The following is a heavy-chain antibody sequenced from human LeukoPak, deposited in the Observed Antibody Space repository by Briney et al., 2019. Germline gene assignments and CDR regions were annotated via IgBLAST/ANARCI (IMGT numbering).Heavy chain of an antibody. D-gene: IGHD3-16*01. CDR3: ARVRGGRSWYYYGMDV. Sequence: PGGSLRLSCAASGFTFSSYSMNWVRQAPGKGLEWVAVISYDGDNEYYADSVKGQFTISRDNSKDRLYLQMNSLRPEDTAMYYCARVRGGRSWYYYGMDVWGRGTTVTVSS. J-gene: IGHJ6*02. V-gene: IGHV3-30*13. CDR2: ISYDGDNE. CDR1: GFTFSSYS.